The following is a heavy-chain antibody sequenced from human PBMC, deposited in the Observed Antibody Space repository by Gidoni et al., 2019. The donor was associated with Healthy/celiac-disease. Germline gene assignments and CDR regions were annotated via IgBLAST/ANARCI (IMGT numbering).Heavy chain of an antibody. Sequence: QLQLQESGPGLVKPSETLSLTCTVSGGSISSSSYYWGWIRQPPGKGLEWIGSIYYSGSTYYNPSLKSRVTISVDTSKNQFSLKLSSVTAADTAVYYCARSYGDYVYHYWYFDLWGRGTLVTVSS. CDR2: IYYSGST. V-gene: IGHV4-39*01. CDR3: ARSYGDYVYHYWYFDL. D-gene: IGHD4-17*01. CDR1: GGSISSSSYY. J-gene: IGHJ2*01.